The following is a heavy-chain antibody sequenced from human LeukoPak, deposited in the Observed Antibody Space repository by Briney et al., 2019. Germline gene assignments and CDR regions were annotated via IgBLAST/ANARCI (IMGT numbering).Heavy chain of an antibody. CDR1: GFTFDDYG. CDR2: FTGRGGST. D-gene: IGHD3-3*01. J-gene: IGHJ4*02. CDR3: AKGAYYGD. Sequence: GGSLRLSCAASGFTFDDYGMTWVRQAPGKGLEWVSTFTGRGGSTFYADSVKGRFTTSRDNSKNTLYLQMNSLRVEDTAVYYCAKGAYYGDWGQGTLVTISS. V-gene: IGHV3-23*01.